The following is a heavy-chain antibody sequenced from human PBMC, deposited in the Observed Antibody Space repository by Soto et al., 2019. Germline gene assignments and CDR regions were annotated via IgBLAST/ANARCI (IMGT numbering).Heavy chain of an antibody. Sequence: QVQLVESGGGVVQPGRSLRLSCAASGFTFSSYGMHWVRQAPGKGLEWVAVIWYDVSNKYYADSVKGRFTISRDNSKNTLYLQMTSLRAEYTAVYYCARDQGRGYNYGFDYWGQGTLVTVSS. D-gene: IGHD5-18*01. CDR1: GFTFSSYG. J-gene: IGHJ4*02. V-gene: IGHV3-33*01. CDR3: ARDQGRGYNYGFDY. CDR2: IWYDVSNK.